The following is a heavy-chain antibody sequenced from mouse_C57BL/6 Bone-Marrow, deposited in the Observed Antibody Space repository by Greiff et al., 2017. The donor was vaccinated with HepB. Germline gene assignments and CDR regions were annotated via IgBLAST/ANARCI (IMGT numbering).Heavy chain of an antibody. CDR1: GYTFTSYW. Sequence: EVQLQQSGTVLARPGASVKMSCKTSGYTFTSYWMHWVKQRPGQGLEWIGAIYPGNSDTSYNQKFKGKAKLTAVTSASTAYMELSSLTNEDSAVYYCTRSGGTTVPYAMDYWGQGTSVTVSS. D-gene: IGHD1-1*01. J-gene: IGHJ4*01. CDR2: IYPGNSDT. V-gene: IGHV1-5*01. CDR3: TRSGGTTVPYAMDY.